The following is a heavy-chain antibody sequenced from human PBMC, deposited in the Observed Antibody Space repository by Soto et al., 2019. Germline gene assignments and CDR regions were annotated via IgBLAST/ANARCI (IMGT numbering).Heavy chain of an antibody. CDR1: GGSISSGGYF. CDR2: IHYSGST. J-gene: IGHJ5*02. Sequence: QVQLQESGPGLVKPSQTLSLTCTVSGGSISSGGYFLSWIRQHPGKGLEWIGYIHYSGSTYYNPSLECRVTISVATSKNQSSLKLSSVTAADTAMYYCARSVDPWGEGALVTVYS. CDR3: ARSVDP. V-gene: IGHV4-31*03.